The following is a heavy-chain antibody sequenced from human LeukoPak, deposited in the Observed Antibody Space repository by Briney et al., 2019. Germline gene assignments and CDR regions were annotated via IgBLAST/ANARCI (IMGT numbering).Heavy chain of an antibody. J-gene: IGHJ6*03. CDR1: GYSFTGFY. V-gene: IGHV1-2*02. CDR2: INPNSGGT. Sequence: ASVKVSCKASGYSFTGFYIHWVRQAPGQGLEWMGWINPNSGGTNYAQKFQGRVTMTRDTSITTAYMDLNRLRSDDTAAYYCARGPTVTTNYYYYYMDVWGKGTTVTVSS. D-gene: IGHD4-11*01. CDR3: ARGPTVTTNYYYYYMDV.